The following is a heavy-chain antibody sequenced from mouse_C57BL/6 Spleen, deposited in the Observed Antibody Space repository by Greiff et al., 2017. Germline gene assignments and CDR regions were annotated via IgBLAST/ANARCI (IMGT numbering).Heavy chain of an antibody. CDR3: TTGGYYGAWFAY. Sequence: VQLQQSGAELVRPGASVKLSCTASGFNIKNDYMHWVKQRPEQGLEWIGWIEPENGDTEYASKFQGKATITADTSSNTAYLQLSSLTSEDTAVYYCTTGGYYGAWFAYWGQGTLVTVSA. V-gene: IGHV14-4*01. D-gene: IGHD2-13*01. CDR2: IEPENGDT. J-gene: IGHJ3*01. CDR1: GFNIKNDY.